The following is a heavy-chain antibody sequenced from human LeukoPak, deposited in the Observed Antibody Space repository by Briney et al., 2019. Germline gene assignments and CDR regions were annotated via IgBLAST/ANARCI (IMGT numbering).Heavy chain of an antibody. CDR1: GLTVRSNY. V-gene: IGHV3-53*01. J-gene: IGHJ4*02. Sequence: GGSLRLSCAASGLTVRSNYMSWVRQAPGKGLKWVSVICSGGSTYYADSVKGRFTISRDNSKNTLYLQMNSLRAEDTAVYYCARDGEGSGWYDYWGQGTLVTVSS. CDR3: ARDGEGSGWYDY. CDR2: ICSGGST. D-gene: IGHD6-19*01.